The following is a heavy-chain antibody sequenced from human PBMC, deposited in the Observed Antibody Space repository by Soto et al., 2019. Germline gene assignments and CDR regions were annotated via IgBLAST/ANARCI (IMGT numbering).Heavy chain of an antibody. J-gene: IGHJ5*02. CDR3: ARGSEFGVVITRSLWFDP. CDR1: GGSFSGYY. Sequence: SETLSLTCAVYGGSFSGYYWSWIRQHPGKGLEWIGYIYYSGSTYYNPSLKSRVTISVDTSKNQFSLKLSSVTAADTAVYYCARGSEFGVVITRSLWFDPWGQGTLVTVSS. V-gene: IGHV4-31*11. CDR2: IYYSGST. D-gene: IGHD3-3*01.